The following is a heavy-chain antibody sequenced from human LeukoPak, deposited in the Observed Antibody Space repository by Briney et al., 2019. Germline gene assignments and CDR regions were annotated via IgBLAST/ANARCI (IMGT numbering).Heavy chain of an antibody. V-gene: IGHV1-69*05. CDR3: AREGYSSSSGQLAI. CDR2: IIPIFGTA. J-gene: IGHJ3*02. CDR1: GGTFSSYA. D-gene: IGHD6-13*01. Sequence: ASVKVSCKASGGTFSSYAISWVRQAPGQGLEWMGGIIPIFGTANYAQKFQGRVTMTRDTSTSTVYMELSSLRSEDTAVYYCAREGYSSSSGQLAIWGQGTMVTVSS.